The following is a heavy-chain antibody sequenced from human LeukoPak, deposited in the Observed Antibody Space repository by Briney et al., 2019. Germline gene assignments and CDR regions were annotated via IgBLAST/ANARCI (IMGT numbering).Heavy chain of an antibody. CDR2: ISSSSSYI. D-gene: IGHD1-26*01. Sequence: GGSLRLSCAASGFTFSSYSMNWVRQAPGKGLEWVSSISSSSSYIYYADSVKGRFTISRDNAKNSLYLQMNSLRAEDTAVYYCARDRSGSNSLDYWGQGTLVTVSS. CDR1: GFTFSSYS. V-gene: IGHV3-21*01. CDR3: ARDRSGSNSLDY. J-gene: IGHJ4*02.